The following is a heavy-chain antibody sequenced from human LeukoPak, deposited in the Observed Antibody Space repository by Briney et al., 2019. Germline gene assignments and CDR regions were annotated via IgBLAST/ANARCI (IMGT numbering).Heavy chain of an antibody. CDR1: GYTFTCYY. CDR3: ARGGARESVFGVANIDY. V-gene: IGHV1-2*02. J-gene: IGHJ4*02. D-gene: IGHD3-3*01. Sequence: GASVKVSCKASGYTFTCYYMHWVRQAPGQGLEWMGWINPNSGGTNYAQKFQGRVTMTRDTSISTADMELSRLRSDDTAVYYCARGGARESVFGVANIDYWGQGTLVTVSS. CDR2: INPNSGGT.